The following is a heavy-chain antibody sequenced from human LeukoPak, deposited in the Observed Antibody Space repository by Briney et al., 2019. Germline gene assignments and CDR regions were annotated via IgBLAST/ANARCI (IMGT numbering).Heavy chain of an antibody. CDR3: AGLPHKTYYGSGRIEYGMDV. V-gene: IGHV4-30-2*01. Sequence: SQTLSLTCAVSGGSISSGGYSWSWIRQPPGKGLEWIGYIYHSGRTYYNPSLKSRVTISVDRSKNQFSLKLSSVTAADTAVYYCAGLPHKTYYGSGRIEYGMDVWGQGTTVTVSS. J-gene: IGHJ6*02. CDR2: IYHSGRT. CDR1: GGSISSGGYS. D-gene: IGHD3-10*01.